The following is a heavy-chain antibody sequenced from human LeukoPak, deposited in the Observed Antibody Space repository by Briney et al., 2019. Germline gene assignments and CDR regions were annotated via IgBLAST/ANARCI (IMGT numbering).Heavy chain of an antibody. D-gene: IGHD3-9*01. CDR1: GYSFTSYW. Sequence: GGSLKISCKGSGYSFTSYWIGWVRQMPGKGLEWMGIIYPGDSDTRYSPSFQGQVTISADKSISTAYLQWSSLKASDTAMYYCARLQANYDILTGPGDYWGQGTLVTVSS. CDR3: ARLQANYDILTGPGDY. V-gene: IGHV5-51*01. J-gene: IGHJ4*02. CDR2: IYPGDSDT.